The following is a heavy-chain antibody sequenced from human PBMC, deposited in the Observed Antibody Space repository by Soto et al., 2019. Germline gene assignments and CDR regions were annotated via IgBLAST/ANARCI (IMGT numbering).Heavy chain of an antibody. D-gene: IGHD1-26*01. V-gene: IGHV1-69*13. CDR3: AREYSGSYFELYYFDY. J-gene: IGHJ4*02. CDR2: IIPIFGTA. Sequence: GASVKVSCKASGGTFSSYAISWVRQAPGPGLEWMGGIIPIFGTANYAQKFQGRVTITADESTSTAYMELSSLRSEDTAVYYCAREYSGSYFELYYFDYWGQGTLVTVSS. CDR1: GGTFSSYA.